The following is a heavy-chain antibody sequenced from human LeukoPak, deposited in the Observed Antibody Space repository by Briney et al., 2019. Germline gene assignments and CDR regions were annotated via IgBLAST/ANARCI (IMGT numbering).Heavy chain of an antibody. Sequence: ASVKVSCKASGYTFTGYYMHWVRQAPGQGLEWMGWINPNSGGTNYAQKFQGRVTMTRDTSISTAYMELSRLRSDDTAVYYCARGNYYDSSGYYGGGYYFDYWGQGTLVTVSS. CDR1: GYTFTGYY. CDR3: ARGNYYDSSGYYGGGYYFDY. D-gene: IGHD3-22*01. J-gene: IGHJ4*02. V-gene: IGHV1-2*02. CDR2: INPNSGGT.